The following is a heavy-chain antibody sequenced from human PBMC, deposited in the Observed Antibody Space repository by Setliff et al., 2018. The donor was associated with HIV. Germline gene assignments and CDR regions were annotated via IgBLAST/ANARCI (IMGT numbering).Heavy chain of an antibody. Sequence: PGESLKISCAASGFTFSSYSMNWVRQAPGKGLEWVSFISPSGTYIHYTDSLKGRFTISRDSAKNSLYLQMNSLRAEDTAVYYCARDPPWNYDSSGYPYYFDYWGQGTLVTVSS. CDR2: ISPSGTYI. CDR3: ARDPPWNYDSSGYPYYFDY. J-gene: IGHJ4*02. V-gene: IGHV3-21*01. D-gene: IGHD3-22*01. CDR1: GFTFSSYS.